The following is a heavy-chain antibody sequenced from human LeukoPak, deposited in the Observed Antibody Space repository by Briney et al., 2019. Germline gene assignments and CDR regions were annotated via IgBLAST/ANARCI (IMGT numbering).Heavy chain of an antibody. Sequence: GGSLRLSCAASGFTFSRYAMSWIRQAPGKGLEWVSTISNTGGSTYYADSVKGRFTISRDKSKGTLFMQMNSLRAEDTAVYYCAKAFSPTSGTFYLSFDSWGQGTLVSVSS. CDR2: ISNTGGST. J-gene: IGHJ4*02. CDR3: AKAFSPTSGTFYLSFDS. V-gene: IGHV3-23*01. CDR1: GFTFSRYA. D-gene: IGHD3-10*01.